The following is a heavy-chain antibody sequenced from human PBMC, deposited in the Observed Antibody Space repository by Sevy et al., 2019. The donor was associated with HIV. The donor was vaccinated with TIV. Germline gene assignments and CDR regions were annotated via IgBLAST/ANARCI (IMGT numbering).Heavy chain of an antibody. CDR2: MNPNSGYT. D-gene: IGHD1-20*01. Sequence: ASVKVSCKASGYTFTTYNINWVRQATGQGLEWMGWMNPNSGYTGYAQNFQGRVTMTRNTSISTAYMELSSLRSDDTAVYYCASGYKWINDALDIWGQGTMVTVSS. V-gene: IGHV1-8*01. J-gene: IGHJ3*02. CDR1: GYTFTTYN. CDR3: ASGYKWINDALDI.